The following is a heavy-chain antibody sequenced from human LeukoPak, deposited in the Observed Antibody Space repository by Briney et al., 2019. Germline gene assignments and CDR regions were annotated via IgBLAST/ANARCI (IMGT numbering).Heavy chain of an antibody. D-gene: IGHD3-22*01. V-gene: IGHV1-2*02. CDR2: INPNSGGT. J-gene: IGHJ4*02. CDR3: ARDASPYYYDTVGDY. CDR1: GYTFTGYY. Sequence: GASVKVSCKASGYTFTGYYMHWVRQAPGQGLEWMGWINPNSGGTNYAQKFQGRVTMTRDTSISTAYMELSRLRSDDTAVYYCARDASPYYYDTVGDYWGQGTLVTVSS.